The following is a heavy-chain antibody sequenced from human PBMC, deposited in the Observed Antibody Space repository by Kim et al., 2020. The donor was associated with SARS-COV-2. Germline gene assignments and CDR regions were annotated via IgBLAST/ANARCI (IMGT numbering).Heavy chain of an antibody. D-gene: IGHD3-3*01. Sequence: SETLSLTCAVYGGSFSGYYWSWIRQPPGKGLEWIGEINHSGSTNYNPSLKSRVTISVDTSKNQFSLKLSSVTAADTAVYYCARGRVAGFWGQGTLVTVSS. CDR1: GGSFSGYY. CDR2: INHSGST. V-gene: IGHV4-34*01. J-gene: IGHJ4*02. CDR3: ARGRVAGF.